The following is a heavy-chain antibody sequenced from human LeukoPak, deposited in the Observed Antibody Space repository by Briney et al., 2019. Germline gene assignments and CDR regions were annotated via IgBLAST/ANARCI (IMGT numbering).Heavy chain of an antibody. D-gene: IGHD6-19*01. CDR2: ISSSGDTI. Sequence: GGSLRLPCAASGFTFSDYYMSWMRQAPGKGLDWVSYISSSGDTIYYADSVKGRFTVSRDNANNSLYLQMNSLRIEDTAVYFCVLAGIDYWGQGTLVTVSS. V-gene: IGHV3-11*01. CDR1: GFTFSDYY. CDR3: VLAGIDY. J-gene: IGHJ4*02.